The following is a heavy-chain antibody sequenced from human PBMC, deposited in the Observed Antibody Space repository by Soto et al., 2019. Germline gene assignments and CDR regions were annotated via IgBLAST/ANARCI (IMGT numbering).Heavy chain of an antibody. CDR3: AREKYYSDTTGFYYGGAFVI. V-gene: IGHV3-30*04. Sequence: QVQLVESGGDVVQPGKSLRLSCAASGFSFSRHSMHWVRQAPGKGLEWVASTSHDGANKRYSASVKGRFTISRDNSKNPLFLEMNNVTAEDTALYYCAREKYYSDTTGFYYGGAFVIWGQRTMVSVSS. CDR2: TSHDGANK. J-gene: IGHJ3*02. D-gene: IGHD3-22*01. CDR1: GFSFSRHS.